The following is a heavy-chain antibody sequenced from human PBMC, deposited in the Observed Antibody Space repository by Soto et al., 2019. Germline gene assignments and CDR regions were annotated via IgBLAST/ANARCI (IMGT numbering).Heavy chain of an antibody. V-gene: IGHV5-51*01. Sequence: PGESLKISCKGSGYTFTTYWIAWVRQMPGKGLEWMGITYPGDSDTKYSPSFQGQVTISADKSISTAYLQWRSLKASDTATYYCARSGSGTYERSKYYFYGMDVWGQGATVTVSS. CDR3: ARSGSGTYERSKYYFYGMDV. CDR1: GYTFTTYW. D-gene: IGHD3-10*01. CDR2: TYPGDSDT. J-gene: IGHJ6*02.